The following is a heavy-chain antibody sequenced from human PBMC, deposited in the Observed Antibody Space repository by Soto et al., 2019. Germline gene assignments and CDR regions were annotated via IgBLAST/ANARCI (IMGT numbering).Heavy chain of an antibody. CDR3: ARVQDYVWGSYRYTDYFDY. CDR2: IYPGDSDT. J-gene: IGHJ4*02. D-gene: IGHD3-16*02. CDR1: GYSFTSYW. Sequence: PGESLKLSCKGSGYSFTSYWIGWVRQMPGKGLGWMGIIYPGDSDTRYSPSFQGQVTISADKSISTAYLQWSSLKASDTAMYYCARVQDYVWGSYRYTDYFDYWGQGALVTVSS. V-gene: IGHV5-51*01.